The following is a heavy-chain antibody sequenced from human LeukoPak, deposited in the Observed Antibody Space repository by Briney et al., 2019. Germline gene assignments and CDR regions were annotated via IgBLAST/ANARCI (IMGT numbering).Heavy chain of an antibody. CDR3: AKAVSSGWYEV. CDR1: GFTFTTYA. CDR2: ISGSGGTT. D-gene: IGHD6-19*01. J-gene: IGHJ4*02. V-gene: IGHV3-23*01. Sequence: PGGSLRLSCAASGFTFTTYAINWVRQAPGKGLEWVSGISGSGGTTYYADSVKGRFTISRDNSKNTLYLQMNSLRAEDTAVYYCAKAVSSGWYEVRGQGTLVTVSS.